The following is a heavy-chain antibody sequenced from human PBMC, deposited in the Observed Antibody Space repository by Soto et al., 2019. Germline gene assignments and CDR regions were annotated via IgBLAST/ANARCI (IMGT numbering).Heavy chain of an antibody. J-gene: IGHJ5*02. V-gene: IGHV1-8*01. D-gene: IGHD3-10*01. CDR1: GYRFTNND. Sequence: DSVKVPCRASGYRFTNNDVSWVRQATGQGLEWMGWMNPGSGDTGYAQKFQCRGTMTRDISIATAYMELSSLRSDETAIYYCARMATSGSLNWLDPWGQGTLDTVTS. CDR2: MNPGSGDT. CDR3: ARMATSGSLNWLDP.